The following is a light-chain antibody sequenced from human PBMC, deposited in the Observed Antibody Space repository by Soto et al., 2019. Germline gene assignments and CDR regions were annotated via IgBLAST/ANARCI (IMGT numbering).Light chain of an antibody. CDR2: DVS. V-gene: IGLV2-14*01. CDR3: SSYTSSSTLL. CDR1: SSDVGGYSY. Sequence: QSVLTQPASVSGSPGQSITISCTGTSSDVGGYSYVSWYQQHPGKAPKLMIYDVSKRPSGVSNRFSGSKSGNTASLTISGLQAEDEADYCCSSYTSSSTLLFGPGTKVTVL. J-gene: IGLJ1*01.